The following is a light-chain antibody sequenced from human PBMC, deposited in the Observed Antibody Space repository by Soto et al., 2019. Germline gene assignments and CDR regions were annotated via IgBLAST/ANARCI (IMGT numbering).Light chain of an antibody. CDR2: DTS. V-gene: IGLV7-46*01. J-gene: IGLJ2*01. CDR1: TGDVTSGHW. CDR3: LLSYPGARPVV. Sequence: QAVVTQEPSLTVSPGGTVTLTCGSSTGDVTSGHWPYWCQQKPGQAPRPLIFDTSKKHSWTPARFSGSLFGGKAALTLSGAQPEDEADYDCLLSYPGARPVVFGGGTKLTVL.